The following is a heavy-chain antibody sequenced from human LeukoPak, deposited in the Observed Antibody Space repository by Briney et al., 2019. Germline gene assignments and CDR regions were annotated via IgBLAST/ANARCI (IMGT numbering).Heavy chain of an antibody. CDR3: ARGGYCSSTSCYDFDY. CDR2: ISGNGGST. CDR1: GFTFSSYA. Sequence: GGSLRLSCAASGFTFSSYAMSWVRQAPGKGLEWVPAISGNGGSTYYADSVKGRFTISRDNSKNTLYLQMNSLRAEDTAVYYCARGGYCSSTSCYDFDYWGQGTLVTVSS. D-gene: IGHD2-2*01. J-gene: IGHJ4*02. V-gene: IGHV3-23*01.